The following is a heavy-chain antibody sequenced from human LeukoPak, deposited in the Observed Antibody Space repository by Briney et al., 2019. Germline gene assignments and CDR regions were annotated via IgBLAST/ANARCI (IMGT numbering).Heavy chain of an antibody. J-gene: IGHJ6*02. Sequence: ASVKVSCKASGYTFTSYYMHWVRQAPGQGLEWMGVINPSGGSTSYAQKFQGRVTMTRDTSTSTVYMELSSLRSEDTAVYYCARDQTLYGMDVWGQGITVTVSS. V-gene: IGHV1-46*01. CDR3: ARDQTLYGMDV. CDR1: GYTFTSYY. CDR2: INPSGGST.